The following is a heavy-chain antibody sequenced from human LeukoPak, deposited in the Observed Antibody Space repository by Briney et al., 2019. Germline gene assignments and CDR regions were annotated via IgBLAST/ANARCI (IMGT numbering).Heavy chain of an antibody. CDR3: ARDLPYYDFWSGYWAHNAFDI. D-gene: IGHD3-3*01. Sequence: GRSLRLSCAASGFTFSSYAMHWVRQAPGKGLEWVTVISYDGSNKYYADSVKGRFTISRDNSKNTLYLQMNSLRAEDTAVYYCARDLPYYDFWSGYWAHNAFDIWGQGTMVTVSS. V-gene: IGHV3-30-3*01. J-gene: IGHJ3*02. CDR1: GFTFSSYA. CDR2: ISYDGSNK.